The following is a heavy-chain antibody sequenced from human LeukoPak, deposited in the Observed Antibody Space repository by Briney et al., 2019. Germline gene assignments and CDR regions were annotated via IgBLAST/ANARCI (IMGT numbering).Heavy chain of an antibody. D-gene: IGHD4-23*01. V-gene: IGHV3-30*04. CDR2: VSNGETNK. Sequence: PGKSLRLSCAASGFTFTRYDMHWVRQAPGKGLEWVAVVSNGETNKDYGNSVKGRFTIARDNSKNTLYLQMNSLRVEDTAVYYCVLGHYGGLFDNWGQGALVTVSS. J-gene: IGHJ4*02. CDR3: VLGHYGGLFDN. CDR1: GFTFTRYD.